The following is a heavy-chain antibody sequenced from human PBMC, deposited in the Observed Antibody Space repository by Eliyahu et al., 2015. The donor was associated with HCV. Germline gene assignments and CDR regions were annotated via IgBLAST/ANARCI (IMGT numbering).Heavy chain of an antibody. CDR2: IYYSGXT. V-gene: IGHV4-39*01. CDR1: GXSIXSXSYY. Sequence: QLQLQESGPGLVKPSATLSLHCTVSGXSIXSXSYYWGWIRQPPGKGLEWIGSIYYSGXTYXNPSLKSRVTXSVDTSKNQFSLKLSSVTAADTAVYYCARAVKGQVPVWGQGTLVTVSS. CDR3: ARAVKGQVPV. J-gene: IGHJ4*02.